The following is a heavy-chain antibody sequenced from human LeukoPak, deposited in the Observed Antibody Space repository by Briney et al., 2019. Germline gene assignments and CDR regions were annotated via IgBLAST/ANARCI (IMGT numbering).Heavy chain of an antibody. CDR2: IYPGDSDT. D-gene: IGHD3-22*01. J-gene: IGHJ3*02. CDR3: AKGLYYYDSSGYFYDAFDI. V-gene: IGHV5-51*01. CDR1: GYSFTSYW. Sequence: AGESLKISCKGSGYSFTSYWIGWVRQMPGKGLEWMGIIYPGDSDTRYSPSFQGRVTISADKSISTAYLQWSSLKASDTAMYYCAKGLYYYDSSGYFYDAFDIWGQGTMVTVSS.